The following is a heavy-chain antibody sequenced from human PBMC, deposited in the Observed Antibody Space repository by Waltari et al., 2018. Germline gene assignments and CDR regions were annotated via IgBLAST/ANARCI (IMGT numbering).Heavy chain of an antibody. V-gene: IGHV4-38-2*02. D-gene: IGHD4-17*01. CDR2: IHQSGDT. CDR3: ARGVTTPYFFEY. CDR1: GNSIGSSTSSSNY. Sequence: QVQLQESGPGLVMPSEALSLTCSVSGNSIGSSTSSSNYWGWIRQPPGKGLEWLGSIHQSGDTYYSPSLKSRVTISIDTSNNQFSLKVTSVTAADTAVYYCARGVTTPYFFEYWGHGTLVTVSS. J-gene: IGHJ4*01.